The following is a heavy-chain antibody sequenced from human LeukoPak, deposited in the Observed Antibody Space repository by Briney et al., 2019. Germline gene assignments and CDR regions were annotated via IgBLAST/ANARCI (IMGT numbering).Heavy chain of an antibody. Sequence: SQTLSLTCAVSGGSISSGGYSWSWLRQPPGTGLEWIGYIYHSGSTYYNPSLKSRVTISVDRSKNQFSLKLSSVTAADTAVYYCASSYYYDSSGYYPNVPFDYWGQGTLVTVSS. CDR3: ASSYYYDSSGYYPNVPFDY. J-gene: IGHJ4*02. V-gene: IGHV4-30-2*01. D-gene: IGHD3-22*01. CDR2: IYHSGST. CDR1: GGSISSGGYS.